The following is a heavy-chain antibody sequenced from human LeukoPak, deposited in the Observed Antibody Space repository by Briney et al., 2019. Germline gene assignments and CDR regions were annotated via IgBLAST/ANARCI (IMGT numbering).Heavy chain of an antibody. CDR3: ATVGHQWELRWYYFDY. D-gene: IGHD1-26*01. Sequence: GASVKVSCKASGYTFTGYYMHWVRQAPGQGLEWMGWINPNSGGTNYAQKFQGRVTMTEDTSTDTAYMELSSLRSEDTAVYYCATVGHQWELRWYYFDYWGQGTLVTVSS. V-gene: IGHV1-2*02. CDR2: INPNSGGT. J-gene: IGHJ4*02. CDR1: GYTFTGYY.